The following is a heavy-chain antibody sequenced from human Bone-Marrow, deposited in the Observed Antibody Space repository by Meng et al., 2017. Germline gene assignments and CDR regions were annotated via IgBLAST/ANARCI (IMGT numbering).Heavy chain of an antibody. CDR1: GFTFSSYA. J-gene: IGHJ3*02. V-gene: IGHV3-30*04. CDR3: ARGGTESLWFGELLLPTDAFDI. Sequence: GESLKISCAASGFTFSSYAMHWVRQAPGKGLEWVAVISYDGSNKYYADSVKGRFTISRDNSKNTLYLQMNSLRAEDTAVYYCARGGTESLWFGELLLPTDAFDIWGQGKKVT. D-gene: IGHD3-10*01. CDR2: ISYDGSNK.